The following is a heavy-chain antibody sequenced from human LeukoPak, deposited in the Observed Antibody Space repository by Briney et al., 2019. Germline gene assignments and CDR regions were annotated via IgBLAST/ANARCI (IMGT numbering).Heavy chain of an antibody. Sequence: ASVKVSCKASGYTFTSYDINWVRQATGQGLEWMGWMNPNSGNTGYAQKFQGRVTVTRNTSISTAYMELSSLRSEDTAVYYCARRPFGREGGRVFDYWGQGTLVTVSS. V-gene: IGHV1-8*01. CDR1: GYTFTSYD. CDR3: ARRPFGREGGRVFDY. D-gene: IGHD3-10*01. CDR2: MNPNSGNT. J-gene: IGHJ4*02.